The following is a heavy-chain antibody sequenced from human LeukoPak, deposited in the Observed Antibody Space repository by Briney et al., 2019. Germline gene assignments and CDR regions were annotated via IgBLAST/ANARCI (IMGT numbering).Heavy chain of an antibody. CDR2: ISGFNGDT. V-gene: IGHV1-18*01. J-gene: IGHJ4*02. D-gene: IGHD2-8*02. CDR3: ATSGGVDVPVAGFDY. Sequence: ASVKVSCKASGVTFTSHFISWVRQAPGQGLEWMGWISGFNGDTIYAQQYQDRFTMTTDTSTATAYMDLRSLRSDDTAVYYCATSGGVDVPVAGFDYWGRGTLVTVSS. CDR1: GVTFTSHF.